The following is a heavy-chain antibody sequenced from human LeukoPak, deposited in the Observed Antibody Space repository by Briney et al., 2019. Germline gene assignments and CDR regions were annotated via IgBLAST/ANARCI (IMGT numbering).Heavy chain of an antibody. CDR1: GFIFRTYG. V-gene: IGHV3-30*02. CDR2: IGYDGTKK. Sequence: GGSLRLSCAASGFIFRTYGIHWVRQAPGKGLQWVAFIGYDGTKKSYADSVKGRFTISRDNSKNTLYLQINSLRAEDTAVYYCAKDHLPGIVVADRDYWGQGTLVTVSS. CDR3: AKDHLPGIVVADRDY. J-gene: IGHJ4*02. D-gene: IGHD6-19*01.